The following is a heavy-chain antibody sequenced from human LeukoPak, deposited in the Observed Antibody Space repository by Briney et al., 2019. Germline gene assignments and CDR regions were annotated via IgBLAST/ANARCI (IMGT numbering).Heavy chain of an antibody. CDR1: GGSISSGDYY. V-gene: IGHV4-30-4*01. D-gene: IGHD3-22*01. J-gene: IGHJ4*02. CDR3: ARGGRHYYDSSGCIDY. Sequence: SETLSLTCTVSGGSISSGDYYWSWIRQPPGKGLEWIGYIYYSGSTYYNPSPKSRVTISVDTSKNQFSLKLSSVTAADTAVYYCARGGRHYYDSSGCIDYWGQGTLVTVSS. CDR2: IYYSGST.